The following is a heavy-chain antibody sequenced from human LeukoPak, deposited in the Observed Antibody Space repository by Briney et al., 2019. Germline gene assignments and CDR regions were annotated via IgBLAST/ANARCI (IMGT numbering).Heavy chain of an antibody. V-gene: IGHV1-2*02. CDR3: ARGGCSSTSCYRQDWFDP. CDR1: GYTFTGYY. D-gene: IGHD2-2*02. J-gene: IGHJ5*02. Sequence: ASVKVSCKASGYTFTGYYMHWVRQAPGQGLEWMGWINPNSGGTNYAQKFQGGVTMTRDTSISTAYMELSRLRSDDTAVYYCARGGCSSTSCYRQDWFDPWGQGTLVTVSS. CDR2: INPNSGGT.